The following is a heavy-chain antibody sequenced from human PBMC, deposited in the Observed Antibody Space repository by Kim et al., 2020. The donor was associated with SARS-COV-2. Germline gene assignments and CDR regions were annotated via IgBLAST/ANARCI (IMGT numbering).Heavy chain of an antibody. CDR3: ARDERDGEVYFQH. D-gene: IGHD4-17*01. CDR2: ISVYNGNT. V-gene: IGHV1-18*01. Sequence: ASVKVSCKASGYTFTSYAISWVRQAPGQGLEWMGWISVYNGNTNYAQKLQGRVTMTTDTSTSTAYMELRSLRSDDTAVYYCARDERDGEVYFQHWGQGTLVTVSS. CDR1: GYTFTSYA. J-gene: IGHJ1*01.